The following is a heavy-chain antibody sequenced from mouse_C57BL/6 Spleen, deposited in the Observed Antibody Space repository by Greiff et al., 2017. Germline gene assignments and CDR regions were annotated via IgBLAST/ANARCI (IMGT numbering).Heavy chain of an antibody. CDR1: GFTFNDDY. Sequence: VQLQQSGAELVRPGASVKLSCTASGFTFNDDYMHWVKQRPEQGLEWIGWIEPENGDTEYASKFQSQATITADTSSNTAYLQLSSLTSEDTAVYYCTTSRDYWGQGTTLTVSS. V-gene: IGHV14-4*01. J-gene: IGHJ2*01. CDR2: IEPENGDT. CDR3: TTSRDY.